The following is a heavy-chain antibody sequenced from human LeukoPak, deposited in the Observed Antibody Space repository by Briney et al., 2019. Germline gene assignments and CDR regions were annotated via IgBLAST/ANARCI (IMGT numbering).Heavy chain of an antibody. D-gene: IGHD6-13*01. CDR1: GFTFGSYW. CDR2: IKQDGSEK. V-gene: IGHV3-7*01. J-gene: IGHJ4*02. CDR3: ARHAAAGKREHFDY. Sequence: GGSLRLSCAASGFTFGSYWMSWVRQAPRKGLEWVANIKQDGSEKYYVDSVKGRFTISRDNAKNSLYLQMNSLRAEDTAVYYCARHAAAGKREHFDYWGQGALVTVSS.